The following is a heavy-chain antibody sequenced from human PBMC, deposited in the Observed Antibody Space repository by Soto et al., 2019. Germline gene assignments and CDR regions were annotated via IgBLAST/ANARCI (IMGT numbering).Heavy chain of an antibody. CDR1: GYTFTSYY. J-gene: IGHJ6*02. CDR3: ARDVNFSITFHYYGMDV. V-gene: IGHV1-46*01. Sequence: QVQLMQSGAEVKKPGASVKASCKASGYTFTSYYIHWVRQAPGQGLEWMGIINPSGGSASYARKFQGRVALTRDTSTSKVEMEVSSLTSEDTAVYYCARDVNFSITFHYYGMDVWGQGTTVTVSS. D-gene: IGHD3-3*02. CDR2: INPSGGSA.